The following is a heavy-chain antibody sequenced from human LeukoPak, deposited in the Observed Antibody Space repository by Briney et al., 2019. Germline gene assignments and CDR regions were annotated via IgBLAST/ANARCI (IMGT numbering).Heavy chain of an antibody. J-gene: IGHJ4*02. CDR3: ASGWGQFDY. V-gene: IGHV3-7*02. CDR1: GFTFSRYW. CDR2: IKQDGSEK. Sequence: GGSLRLSCAASGFTFSRYWMSWVRQAPGKGLEWVANIKQDGSEKYYVDSVKGRFTISRDNAKNSLYLQMNSLRAEDTAVYYCASGWGQFDYWGQGTLVTVSS. D-gene: IGHD3-10*01.